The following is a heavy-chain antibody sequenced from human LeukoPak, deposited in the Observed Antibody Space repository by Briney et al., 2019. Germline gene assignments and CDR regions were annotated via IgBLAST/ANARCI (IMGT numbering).Heavy chain of an antibody. D-gene: IGHD3-10*01. CDR2: ITTSSTTI. CDR1: GFTFSSYS. Sequence: PGGSLRLSCAASGFTFSSYSMNWVRQAPGKGLEWVSYITTSSTTIYYADSVKGRFTISRDNAKNSLYLQMNNLGDEDTAVYYCARIMVRGVMISGMDVWGQGTTVTVSS. V-gene: IGHV3-48*02. CDR3: ARIMVRGVMISGMDV. J-gene: IGHJ6*02.